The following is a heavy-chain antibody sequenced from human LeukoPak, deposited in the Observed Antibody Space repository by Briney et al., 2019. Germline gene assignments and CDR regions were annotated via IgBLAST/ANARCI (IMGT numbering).Heavy chain of an antibody. J-gene: IGHJ4*02. CDR3: ARGGRCSGGSCFFPLNY. CDR1: GFTISSYA. CDR2: ISVSGGST. D-gene: IGHD2-15*01. Sequence: RGSLRLSCAASGFTISSYAMRWVRQAPGKGLEWVSSISVSGGSTYYADSEKGRFTISRDNSKNTLYLQMNSLRAEDTAVYYCARGGRCSGGSCFFPLNYWGQGTLVTVSS. V-gene: IGHV3-23*01.